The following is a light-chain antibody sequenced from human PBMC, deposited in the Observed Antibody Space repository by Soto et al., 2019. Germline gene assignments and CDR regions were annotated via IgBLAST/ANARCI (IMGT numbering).Light chain of an antibody. Sequence: EIVLTQSPGTLSLSPGERATLSCRASQSVSSSYLAWYQLKPGQAPRLLIYGASSRATGIPDRFSGSGSGPDFTLTISRLEPEDFAVYYCQQYGSSPYTFGQGTKLEIK. CDR2: GAS. CDR3: QQYGSSPYT. J-gene: IGKJ2*01. V-gene: IGKV3-20*01. CDR1: QSVSSSY.